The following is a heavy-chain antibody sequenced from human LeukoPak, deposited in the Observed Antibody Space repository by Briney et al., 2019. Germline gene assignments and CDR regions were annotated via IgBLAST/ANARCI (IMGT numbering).Heavy chain of an antibody. CDR1: GGSTSSGDYY. V-gene: IGHV4-30-4*01. J-gene: IGHJ3*02. D-gene: IGHD2-21*02. CDR2: IYTSGST. Sequence: SETLSLTCTVSGGSTSSGDYYWSWIRHSPGKALEWIGTIYTSGSTYYNPSLKSRVTISVDTSKNQFSLKLTSVTAADTAVYYCARARHIVAVTAFPGAFDIWGQGTMVTVSS. CDR3: ARARHIVAVTAFPGAFDI.